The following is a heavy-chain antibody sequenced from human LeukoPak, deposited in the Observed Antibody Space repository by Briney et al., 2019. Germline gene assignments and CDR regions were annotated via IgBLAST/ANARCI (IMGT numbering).Heavy chain of an antibody. CDR2: ISAYNGNT. CDR1: GYTFTSYG. D-gene: IGHD3-22*01. J-gene: IGHJ4*02. Sequence: VASVKVSCKASGYTFTSYGISWVRQAPGQGLEWMGWISAYNGNTNYAQKLQGRVTMTTDTSTSTAYMELRSLRSDDTAVYYCARALYYYDSSGYSFDYWGQGTLVTVSS. V-gene: IGHV1-18*01. CDR3: ARALYYYDSSGYSFDY.